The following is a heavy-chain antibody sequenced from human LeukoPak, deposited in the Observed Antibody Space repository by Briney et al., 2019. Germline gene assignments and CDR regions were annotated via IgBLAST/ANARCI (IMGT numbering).Heavy chain of an antibody. CDR2: INDSGST. V-gene: IGHV4-34*01. J-gene: IGHJ4*02. CDR1: GGSFSGYY. CDR3: ARAPTYYYGSGSYYPSTGYFDY. D-gene: IGHD3-10*01. Sequence: PSETLSLTCAVYGGSFSGYYWSWIRQPPGKGLEWIGEINDSGSTNYNPSLKSRVNISVDTSKNQFSLKLSSVTAADTAVYYCARAPTYYYGSGSYYPSTGYFDYWGQGTLVTVSS.